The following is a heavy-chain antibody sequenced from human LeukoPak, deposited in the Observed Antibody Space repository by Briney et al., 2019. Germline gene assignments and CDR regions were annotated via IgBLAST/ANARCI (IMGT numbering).Heavy chain of an antibody. V-gene: IGHV1-46*01. J-gene: IGHJ4*02. CDR2: INPSGGST. D-gene: IGHD3-10*01. CDR1: GYTFTSYY. Sequence: ASVKVSCKASGYTFTSYYMHWVRQAPGQGLEWMGIINPSGGSTSYAQKFQGRVTMTRDTSTSTVYMELSSLRSEDTAVYYCARVRYYGSGSYLKANDDYWGQGTLATVSS. CDR3: ARVRYYGSGSYLKANDDY.